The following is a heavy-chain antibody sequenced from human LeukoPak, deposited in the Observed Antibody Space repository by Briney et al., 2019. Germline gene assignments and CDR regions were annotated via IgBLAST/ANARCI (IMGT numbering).Heavy chain of an antibody. V-gene: IGHV1-8*02. J-gene: IGHJ4*02. CDR2: MNPNNGYT. D-gene: IGHD3-3*01. CDR3: VRSGTTIFGVVTDTQDY. Sequence: ASVKVSCKATGYTFTTYDINWVRQATGQGLEWMAWMNPNNGYTGSAQKFQGRLTITRDTSISTAYMELTSLRFEDTAVYYCVRSGTTIFGVVTDTQDYWGQGTLVTVSS. CDR1: GYTFTTYD.